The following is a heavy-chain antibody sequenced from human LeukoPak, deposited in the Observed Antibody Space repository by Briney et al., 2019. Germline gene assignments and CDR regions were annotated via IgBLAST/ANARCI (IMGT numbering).Heavy chain of an antibody. CDR3: ARSPTTYFDWLLWFDY. J-gene: IGHJ4*02. CDR2: ISSSSSYI. D-gene: IGHD3-9*01. Sequence: GGSLRLSCTASGFTFSSYSMNWVRQAPGKGLEWVSSISSSSSYIYYADSVKGRFTISRDNAKNSLYLQMNSLRAEDTAVYYCARSPTTYFDWLLWFDYWGQGTLVTVSS. CDR1: GFTFSSYS. V-gene: IGHV3-21*01.